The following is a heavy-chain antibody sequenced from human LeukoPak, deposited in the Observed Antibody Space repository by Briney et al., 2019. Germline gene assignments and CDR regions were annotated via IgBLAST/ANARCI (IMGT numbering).Heavy chain of an antibody. Sequence: GGSLRLSCAASGFTSGFSFSSYGLSSFRQAPGKGLEWVSHISGGGDGTYYADSVQCRFTISRDNSKNTLFLQMKRLRSEDTALYFCAKARRTVDAFDIWGQGTRVIVSS. CDR2: ISGGGDGT. CDR1: GFTSGFSFSSYG. V-gene: IGHV3-23*01. CDR3: AKARRTVDAFDI. J-gene: IGHJ3*02. D-gene: IGHD1-1*01.